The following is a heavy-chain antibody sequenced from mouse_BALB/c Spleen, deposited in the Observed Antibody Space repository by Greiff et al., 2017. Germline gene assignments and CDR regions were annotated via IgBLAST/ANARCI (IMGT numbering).Heavy chain of an antibody. D-gene: IGHD2-1*01. V-gene: IGHV7-3*02. Sequence: EVKLMESGGGLVQPGGSLRLSCATSGFTFTDYYMSWVRQPPGKALEWLGFIRNKANGYTTEYSASVKGRFTISRDNSQSILYLQMNTLRAEDSATYYCASLYQDIFAYWGQGTLVTVSA. CDR3: ASLYQDIFAY. CDR2: IRNKANGYTT. CDR1: GFTFTDYY. J-gene: IGHJ3*01.